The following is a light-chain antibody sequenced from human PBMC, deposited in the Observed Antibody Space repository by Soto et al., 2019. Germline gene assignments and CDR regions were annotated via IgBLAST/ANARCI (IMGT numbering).Light chain of an antibody. CDR1: NIGRKS. Sequence: SYVLTQPPSVPVAPGETAMITCGGDNIGRKSVHWYQQKPGQAPVVIINYDSDRPSGIPERFSGSNSGNTATLTISGVEAGDEADYYCQVWDSGTNHVVFGGGTKVTVL. V-gene: IGLV3-21*04. J-gene: IGLJ2*01. CDR2: YDS. CDR3: QVWDSGTNHVV.